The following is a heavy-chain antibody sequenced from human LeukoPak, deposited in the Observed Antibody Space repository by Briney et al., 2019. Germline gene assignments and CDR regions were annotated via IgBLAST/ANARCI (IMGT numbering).Heavy chain of an antibody. CDR3: ARADEYDSSGYDY. CDR2: INPNSGGT. CDR1: GYTFTGYY. V-gene: IGHV1-2*02. D-gene: IGHD3-22*01. J-gene: IGHJ4*02. Sequence: ASVKVSCKASGYTFTGYYMHWVRQAPGQGLEWMGWINPNSGGTNYAQKFQGRVTMTRDTSISTAYMELSRLRSDDTAVYYCARADEYDSSGYDYWGQGTLVTVFS.